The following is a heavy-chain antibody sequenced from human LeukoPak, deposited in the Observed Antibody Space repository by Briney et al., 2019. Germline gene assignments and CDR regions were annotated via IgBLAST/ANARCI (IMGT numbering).Heavy chain of an antibody. J-gene: IGHJ3*02. CDR2: IYYSGST. CDR1: GGSISSYY. Sequence: SETLSLTCTVSGGSISSYYWSWIRQPPGKGLEWIGYIYYSGSTNYNPSLKSRVTMSVDTSKNQFSLKLSSVTAADTAVYYCARDGGYGSGAFDIWGQGTMVTVSS. CDR3: ARDGGYGSGAFDI. D-gene: IGHD3-10*01. V-gene: IGHV4-59*01.